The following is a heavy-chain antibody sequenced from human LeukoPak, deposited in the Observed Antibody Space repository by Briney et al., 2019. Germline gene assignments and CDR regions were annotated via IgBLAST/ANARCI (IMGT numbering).Heavy chain of an antibody. V-gene: IGHV4-61*02. D-gene: IGHD2-21*02. CDR2: IHTSGST. CDR1: GGSISTGDYY. Sequence: SETLSLTCTVSGGSISTGDYYWSWIRQPAGKGLEWIGRIHTSGSTIYNPSLQTRVTVSIDMSRNQFSLILNPVTAADTAVYYCARDMVTAPYFWFDPWGQGTLVTVSS. CDR3: ARDMVTAPYFWFDP. J-gene: IGHJ5*02.